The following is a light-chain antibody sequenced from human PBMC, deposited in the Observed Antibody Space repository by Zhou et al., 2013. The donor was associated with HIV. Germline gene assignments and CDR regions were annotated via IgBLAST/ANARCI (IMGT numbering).Light chain of an antibody. CDR1: QSISSW. Sequence: DIQMTQSPSTLSASVGDRVTITCRASQSISSWLAWYQQKPGKAPKLLISSTSTLQSGVPSRFSGSKSGADFTLTISSLQPEDFATYYCQQLNSYSTFGQGTRLEIK. CDR2: STS. J-gene: IGKJ5*01. CDR3: QQLNSYST. V-gene: IGKV1-5*01.